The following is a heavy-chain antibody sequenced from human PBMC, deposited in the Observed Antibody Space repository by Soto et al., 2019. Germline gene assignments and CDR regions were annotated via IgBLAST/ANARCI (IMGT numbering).Heavy chain of an antibody. D-gene: IGHD2-15*01. CDR3: ARDRGYDAHDYYYNAMDV. V-gene: IGHV3-21*01. CDR2: IRGFSPYT. Sequence: PGGSLRLSCVASGFTFRTYTMNWGRQAPGKGLEWVSGIRGFSPYTFYAESVKGRFTISRDNAKNSLYLQMNSLGVEDTAVYYCARDRGYDAHDYYYNAMDVWGQGTTVTVSS. J-gene: IGHJ6*02. CDR1: GFTFRTYT.